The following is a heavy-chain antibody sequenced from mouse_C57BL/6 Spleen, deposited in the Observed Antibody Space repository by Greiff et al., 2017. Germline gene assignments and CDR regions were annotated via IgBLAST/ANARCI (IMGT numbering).Heavy chain of an antibody. CDR3: ARLITMIKSFDY. D-gene: IGHD2-4*01. Sequence: VQLKQSGGGLVQPGESLKLSCESNEYEFPSHDMSWVRKTPEKRLELVAAINSDGGSTYYPDTMERRFIISRDNTKKTLYLQMSSLRSEDTALYYCARLITMIKSFDYWGQGTTLTVSS. V-gene: IGHV5-2*01. J-gene: IGHJ2*01. CDR1: EYEFPSHD. CDR2: INSDGGST.